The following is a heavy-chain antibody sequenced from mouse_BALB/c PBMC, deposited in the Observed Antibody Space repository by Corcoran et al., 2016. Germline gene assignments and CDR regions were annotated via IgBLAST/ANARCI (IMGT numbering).Heavy chain of an antibody. J-gene: IGHJ1*01. Sequence: EVQLQQSGAELVKPGASVKLSCTASGFNIKDTYMHWVKQRPEQGLEWIGRIDPANGNTKYDPKFQGKATITADTSSNTAYLQLSSLTSEYTAVYYCARWDWYFYVWGAGTTVTVSS. CDR3: ARWDWYFYV. CDR1: GFNIKDTY. CDR2: IDPANGNT. V-gene: IGHV14-3*02.